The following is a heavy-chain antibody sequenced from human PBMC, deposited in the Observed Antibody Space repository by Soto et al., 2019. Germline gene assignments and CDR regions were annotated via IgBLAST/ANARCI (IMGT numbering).Heavy chain of an antibody. D-gene: IGHD4-4*01. Sequence: EVQLVESGGGLVQPGGSLRLSCAASGFTFSSYDMHWVRQATGKGLEWVSAIGTAGDTYYPGSVKGRFTISRENAKNSLYLQMNSLRAGDTAVYYCAGAERSTTDPYYYYGMDVWGQGTTVTVSS. J-gene: IGHJ6*02. CDR3: AGAERSTTDPYYYYGMDV. CDR2: IGTAGDT. V-gene: IGHV3-13*01. CDR1: GFTFSSYD.